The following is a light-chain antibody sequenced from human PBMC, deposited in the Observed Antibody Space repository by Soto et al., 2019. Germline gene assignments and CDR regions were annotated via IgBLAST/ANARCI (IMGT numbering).Light chain of an antibody. CDR3: AAWDDSLNGEVV. CDR2: STN. Sequence: QSVLTQPPSASGTPGQRVTISCSGSSSNIGSNSVNWYQQVPGTAPKLLIYSTNQRPSGVPDRFSGSKSDTSASLAISGLQSEDEADYYCAAWDDSLNGEVVFGGGTKVPVL. CDR1: SSNIGSNS. J-gene: IGLJ2*01. V-gene: IGLV1-44*01.